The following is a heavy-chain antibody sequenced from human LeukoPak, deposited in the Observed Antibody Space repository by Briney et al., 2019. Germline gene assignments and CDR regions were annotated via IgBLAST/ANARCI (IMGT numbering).Heavy chain of an antibody. J-gene: IGHJ3*02. CDR1: GSSINSYY. CDR3: VRHLDI. V-gene: IGHV4-59*08. Sequence: SETLSLTCTVSGSSINSYYWSWIRQPPGKGLEWIGYIYYSGSTNYNPSLKSRVTISVDTSNNKFSLKLTSLTAADTAVYYCVRHLDIWGQGTMVTVSS. CDR2: IYYSGST.